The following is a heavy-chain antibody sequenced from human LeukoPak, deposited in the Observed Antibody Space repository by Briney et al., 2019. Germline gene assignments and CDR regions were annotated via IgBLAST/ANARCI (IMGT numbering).Heavy chain of an antibody. J-gene: IGHJ1*01. CDR2: IYSDNT. Sequence: PGGSLRLSCTVSGFTVSSNSMSWVLQAPGKGLEWVSFIYSDNTHYSDSVKGRFTISRDNSKDTLYLQMNSLRAEDTAVYYCARDLGYYDSSGYYRGAEYFQHWGQGTLVTVSS. CDR1: GFTVSSNS. V-gene: IGHV3-53*01. D-gene: IGHD3-22*01. CDR3: ARDLGYYDSSGYYRGAEYFQH.